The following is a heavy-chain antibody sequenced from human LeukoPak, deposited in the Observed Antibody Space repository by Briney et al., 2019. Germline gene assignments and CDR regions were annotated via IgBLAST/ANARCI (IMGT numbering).Heavy chain of an antibody. D-gene: IGHD2-15*01. CDR2: IYYSGST. J-gene: IGHJ4*02. CDR1: GYSISSSSYY. V-gene: IGHV4-39*07. CDR3: ARARDGYCSGGSCYSGFDY. Sequence: PSEALYLTCTVSGYSISSSSYYWGWIRQPPGKGLEWIGSIYYSGSTYYNPSLKSRVTISVDTSKNQFSLKLSSVTAADTAVYYCARARDGYCSGGSCYSGFDYWGQGTLVTVSS.